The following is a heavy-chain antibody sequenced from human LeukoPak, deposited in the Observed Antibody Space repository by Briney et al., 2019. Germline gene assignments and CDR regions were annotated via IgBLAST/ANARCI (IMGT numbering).Heavy chain of an antibody. CDR3: ARATGGYYDYFDY. CDR2: INPNSGGT. Sequence: ASVKVSCKASGYTFTGYHIHWVRQAPGQGLEWMGWINPNSGGTNYAQKFQGRVTMTRDTSISTAYMELSRLTSDDTAVYYCARATGGYYDYFDYGGQGTLVTVSS. D-gene: IGHD3-22*01. V-gene: IGHV1-2*02. J-gene: IGHJ4*02. CDR1: GYTFTGYH.